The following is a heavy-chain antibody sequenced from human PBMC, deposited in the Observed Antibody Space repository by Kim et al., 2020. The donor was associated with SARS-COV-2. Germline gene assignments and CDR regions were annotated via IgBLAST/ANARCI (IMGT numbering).Heavy chain of an antibody. Sequence: SETLSLTCAVYGGSFSGYYWSWIRQPPGKGLEWIGEINHSGSTNYNPSLKSRVTISVDTSKNQFSLKLSSVTAADTAVHYCARGPPDSSSGYWVQNWFDP. J-gene: IGHJ5*02. CDR1: GGSFSGYY. V-gene: IGHV4-34*01. D-gene: IGHD6-13*01. CDR3: ARGPPDSSSGYWVQNWFDP. CDR2: INHSGST.